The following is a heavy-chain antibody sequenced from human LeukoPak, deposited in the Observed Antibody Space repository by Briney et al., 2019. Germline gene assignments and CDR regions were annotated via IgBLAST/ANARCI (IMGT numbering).Heavy chain of an antibody. J-gene: IGHJ5*02. Sequence: SQTLSLTCTVSGGSISSGGYYWSCIRQHPGKGLECIGYIYYSGSTYYNPSLKSRVTISVDTSKNQFSLKLSSVTAADTAVYYCARAMITFGGVIVQTSGWFDPWGQGTLVTVSS. CDR1: GGSISSGGYY. V-gene: IGHV4-31*03. CDR2: IYYSGST. CDR3: ARAMITFGGVIVQTSGWFDP. D-gene: IGHD3-16*02.